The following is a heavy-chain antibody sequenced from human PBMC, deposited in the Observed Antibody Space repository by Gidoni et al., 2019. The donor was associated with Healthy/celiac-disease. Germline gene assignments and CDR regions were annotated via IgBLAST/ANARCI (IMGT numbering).Heavy chain of an antibody. CDR3: ARAYCGGDCYSGIDY. CDR1: GYTFTGYY. CDR2: INPNSGGT. J-gene: IGHJ4*02. Sequence: QVQLVQSGAAVKKPGASVKVSCKASGYTFTGYYMHWVRQAPGKGLEWMGRINPNSGGTNYAQKFQGRVTMTRDTSISTAYMELSRLRSDDTAVYYCARAYCGGDCYSGIDYWGQGTLVTVSS. D-gene: IGHD2-21*02. V-gene: IGHV1-2*06.